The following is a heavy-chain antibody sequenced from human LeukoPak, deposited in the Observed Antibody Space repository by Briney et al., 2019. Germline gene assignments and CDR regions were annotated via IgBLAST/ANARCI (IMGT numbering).Heavy chain of an antibody. D-gene: IGHD6-19*01. V-gene: IGHV4-39*01. CDR2: IYDSGST. J-gene: IGHJ4*02. Sequence: SETLSLTCTVSGGSIRSSYYYWGWIRQPPGKGLEWIGSIYDSGSTYYNPSLKSRVTISVDTSKNQFSLKLNSVTAADTAVYYCARGPEAVGGTEYYFDYWGQGTLVTVSS. CDR3: ARGPEAVGGTEYYFDY. CDR1: GGSIRSSYYY.